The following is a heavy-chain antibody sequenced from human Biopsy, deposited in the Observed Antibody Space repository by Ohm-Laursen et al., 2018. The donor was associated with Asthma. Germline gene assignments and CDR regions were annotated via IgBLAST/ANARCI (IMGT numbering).Heavy chain of an antibody. CDR2: INAGNGNT. D-gene: IGHD3-3*01. CDR3: ARTYYDFWSGQVNYAFAI. V-gene: IGHV1-3*01. CDR1: GYTFISYA. Sequence: DSVKVSCKVSGYTFISYAIHWVRQAPGQRLEWMGWINAGNGNTKYSQKFQGRVTITRETSANTAYMELSSLRSEDTAVYYCARTYYDFWSGQVNYAFAIWGHGTMVTVSS. J-gene: IGHJ3*02.